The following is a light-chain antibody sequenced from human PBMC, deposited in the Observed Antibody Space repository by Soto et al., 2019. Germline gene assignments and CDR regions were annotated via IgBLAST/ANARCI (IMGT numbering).Light chain of an antibody. V-gene: IGLV2-14*03. CDR3: SSYTTSSTRV. CDR1: SSDVGAYDY. CDR2: EVS. J-gene: IGLJ1*01. Sequence: QSALTHPASVSGSPGQSITISCTGTSSDVGAYDYVSWYQQHPDKAPKLMIYEVSYRPSGVSNRFSGSKSVNTATLTISGLQAEDEADYYCSSYTTSSTRVFGTGTKVTVL.